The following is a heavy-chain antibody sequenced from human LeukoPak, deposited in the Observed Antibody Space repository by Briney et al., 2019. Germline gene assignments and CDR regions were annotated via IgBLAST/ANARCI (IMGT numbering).Heavy chain of an antibody. D-gene: IGHD2-21*01. CDR1: GFTFSSYA. CDR3: ARDGPELAYCGGDCYSPYYFDY. V-gene: IGHV3-23*01. Sequence: PGGSLRLSCAASGFTFSSYAMSWVRQAPGKGLEWVSAISGSGGSTYYADSVKGRFTISRDNAKNSLYLQMNSLRAEDTAVYYCARDGPELAYCGGDCYSPYYFDYWGQGTLVTVSS. CDR2: ISGSGGST. J-gene: IGHJ4*02.